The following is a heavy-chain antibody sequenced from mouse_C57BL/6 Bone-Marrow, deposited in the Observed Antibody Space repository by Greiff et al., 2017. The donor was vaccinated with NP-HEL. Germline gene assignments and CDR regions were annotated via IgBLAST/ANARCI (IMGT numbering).Heavy chain of an antibody. J-gene: IGHJ3*01. Sequence: EVKLMESGRGLVQPGGSLKLSCAASGFTFSDYYMYWVRQTPEKRLEWVADISTGGGSTYYPDTVKGRVTISRDNAKNTLYLQMSRLTSEDTAMYYCARQGGSNYVFADWGQGTLVTVSA. CDR2: ISTGGGST. CDR3: ARQGGSNYVFAD. CDR1: GFTFSDYY. D-gene: IGHD2-5*01. V-gene: IGHV5-12*01.